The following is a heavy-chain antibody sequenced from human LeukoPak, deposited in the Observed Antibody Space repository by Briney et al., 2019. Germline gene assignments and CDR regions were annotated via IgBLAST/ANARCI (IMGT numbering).Heavy chain of an antibody. CDR2: ISGSSSYT. V-gene: IGHV3-11*06. Sequence: PGGSLRLSCAASGFTFSDYYMSWIRQAREKGLEWVSYISGSSSYTIYADSVKGRFTISRDNAKNSLYLQMNSLRAEDTAVYYCARVTLYGESALDYWGQGTLVTVSS. J-gene: IGHJ4*02. D-gene: IGHD4-17*01. CDR1: GFTFSDYY. CDR3: ARVTLYGESALDY.